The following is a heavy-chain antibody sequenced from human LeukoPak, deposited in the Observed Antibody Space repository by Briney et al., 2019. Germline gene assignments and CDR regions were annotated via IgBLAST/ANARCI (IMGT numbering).Heavy chain of an antibody. CDR1: GGSISSYY. CDR2: LYYSGRT. Sequence: SETLSLTCTVSGGSISSYYWSWLRQPPGEGLEWIGYLYYSGRTNYNPSLKSRGTRSVDTCKYEFSLKLSSVCAADRAVYCYASGGCSIWYPNFDYWGQGTLVTVSS. D-gene: IGHD6-13*01. V-gene: IGHV4-59*08. CDR3: ASGGCSIWYPNFDY. J-gene: IGHJ4*02.